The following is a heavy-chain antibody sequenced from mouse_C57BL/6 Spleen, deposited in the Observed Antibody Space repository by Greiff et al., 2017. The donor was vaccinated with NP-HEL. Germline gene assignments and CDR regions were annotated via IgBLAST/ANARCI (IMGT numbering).Heavy chain of an antibody. CDR3: ARGLRYYFDY. CDR1: GYTFTSYW. D-gene: IGHD1-1*01. CDR2: INPSNGGT. V-gene: IGHV1-53*01. Sequence: QVQLKQPGTELVKPGASVTLSCKASGYTFTSYWMHWVKQRPGHGLEWIGNINPSNGGTNYNEQFKSKATLTVDKSSSTAYMQLSSLTSEDSAVYYCARGLRYYFDYWGQGTTLTVSS. J-gene: IGHJ2*01.